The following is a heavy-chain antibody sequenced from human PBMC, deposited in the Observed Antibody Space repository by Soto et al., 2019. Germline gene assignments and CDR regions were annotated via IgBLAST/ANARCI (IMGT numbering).Heavy chain of an antibody. V-gene: IGHV4-59*01. CDR3: AREGVPTHGLDF. Sequence: SETLSLTCTVSGGSISSYYWSWIRQPPGKGLEWIGYIYYSGSTNYNPSLKSRVTISVDTSKNQFSLNLSSVTAADTAVYVWAREGVPTHGLDFWGQGTTVTVSS. CDR1: GGSISSYY. CDR2: IYYSGST. D-gene: IGHD3-16*01. J-gene: IGHJ6*02.